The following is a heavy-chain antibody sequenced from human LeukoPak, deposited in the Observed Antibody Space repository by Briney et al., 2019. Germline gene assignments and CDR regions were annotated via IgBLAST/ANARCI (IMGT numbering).Heavy chain of an antibody. CDR1: GYTFTSYA. V-gene: IGHV1-3*01. J-gene: IGHJ6*02. Sequence: ASVKVSCMASGYTFTSYAMHWVRQAPAQRLKWMGWINAGNGNTKYSQKFQGRVTITRDTSASTAYMELSSLRSEDTAVYYCARDEDSSSYYYYYGMDVWGQGTTVTVSS. CDR2: INAGNGNT. D-gene: IGHD6-13*01. CDR3: ARDEDSSSYYYYYGMDV.